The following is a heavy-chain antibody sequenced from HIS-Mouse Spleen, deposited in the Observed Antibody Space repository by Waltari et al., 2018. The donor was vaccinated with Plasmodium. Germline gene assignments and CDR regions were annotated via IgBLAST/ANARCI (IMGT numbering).Heavy chain of an antibody. CDR1: GFTFSSYW. V-gene: IGHV3-7*01. Sequence: EVQLVESGGGLVQPGGSLRLSCAASGFTFSSYWMSWVRQAPGKGWEGVDNRKQDGSEKYYVDSVKGRFTISRDNAKNSLYLQMNSLRAEDTAVYYCASSWYWYFDLWGRGTLVTVSS. CDR3: ASSWYWYFDL. J-gene: IGHJ2*01. CDR2: RKQDGSEK. D-gene: IGHD6-13*01.